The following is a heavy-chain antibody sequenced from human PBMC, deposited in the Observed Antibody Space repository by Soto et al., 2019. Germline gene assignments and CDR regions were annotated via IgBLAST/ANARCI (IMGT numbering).Heavy chain of an antibody. CDR2: IYYSGST. D-gene: IGHD6-19*01. J-gene: IGHJ4*02. CDR3: ARGVTVAGTYYFDY. V-gene: IGHV4-59*01. Sequence: SETLSLTCTVSGGSISTYYWSWIRQPPGKGLEWIGYIYYSGSTNYNPSFKSRVTISVDMSKNQFSLKLSSVTAADTAVYYCARGVTVAGTYYFDYWGQGTLVTVSS. CDR1: GGSISTYY.